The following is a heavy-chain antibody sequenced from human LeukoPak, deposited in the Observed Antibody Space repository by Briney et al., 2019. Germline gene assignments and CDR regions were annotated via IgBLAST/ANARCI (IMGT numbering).Heavy chain of an antibody. CDR3: ARDLLDTAMEAYYYGMDV. CDR2: INPSGGST. V-gene: IGHV1-46*01. D-gene: IGHD5-18*01. CDR1: GYTFTSFY. J-gene: IGHJ6*02. Sequence: ASVTVSCTASGYTFTSFYMHWVRQAPGQGLEWMGIINPSGGSTSYAQKFQGRVTMTRDTSTSTIYMELSSLRSEDTAVYYCARDLLDTAMEAYYYGMDVWGQGTTVTVSS.